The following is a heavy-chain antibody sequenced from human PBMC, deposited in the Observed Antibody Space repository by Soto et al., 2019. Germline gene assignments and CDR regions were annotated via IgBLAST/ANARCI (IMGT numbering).Heavy chain of an antibody. Sequence: QVQLVQSGAAVRKPGSSVKVSCKASGCTFTKYAITWVRQAPRQGLEWMGGIVPLPGTTNYAQKLRGRVTMSADETARTAHLEVRSLRPEDAAVDYCGRGGGGLGGSSGWPEYAFDVGGDGTMVIVSS. D-gene: IGHD6-19*01. V-gene: IGHV1-69*01. CDR3: GRGGGGLGGSSGWPEYAFDV. J-gene: IGHJ3*01. CDR2: IVPLPGTT. CDR1: GCTFTKYA.